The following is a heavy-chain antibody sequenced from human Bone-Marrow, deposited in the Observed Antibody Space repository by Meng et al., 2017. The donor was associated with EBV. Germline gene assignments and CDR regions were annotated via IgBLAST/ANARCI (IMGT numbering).Heavy chain of an antibody. J-gene: IGHJ4*02. CDR1: EFTIRRYW. Sequence: VQQVESGGAVVQTGGSLRLSFAASEFTIRRYWMHWGRQGPGKEPLWVSRISEDGTHTNYADAVKGRFTISRDNAKNTLYLQMNNLRAEDTAVYYCSRDLAGSDDYWGRGTLVTVSS. CDR3: SRDLAGSDDY. D-gene: IGHD1-14*01. V-gene: IGHV3-74*01. CDR2: ISEDGTHT.